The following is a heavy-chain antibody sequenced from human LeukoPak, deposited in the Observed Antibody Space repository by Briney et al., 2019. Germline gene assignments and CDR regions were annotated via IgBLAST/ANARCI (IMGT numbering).Heavy chain of an antibody. CDR2: IKQDGSEK. CDR1: GFTSSDYW. J-gene: IGHJ5*02. Sequence: GSLRLSCAASGFTSSDYWMSWVRQAPGKGLEWVANIKQDGSEKHYVDSLRGRFTISRDNAKNSLDLQMNSLRAEDTAVYFCARDLYYFDSSGYYASDLWGQGTLVTVSS. D-gene: IGHD3-22*01. V-gene: IGHV3-7*01. CDR3: ARDLYYFDSSGYYASDL.